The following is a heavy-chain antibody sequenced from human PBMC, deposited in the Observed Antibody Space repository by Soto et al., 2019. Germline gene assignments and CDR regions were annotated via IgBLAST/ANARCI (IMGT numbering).Heavy chain of an antibody. CDR2: MDPDSGNT. V-gene: IGHV1-8*01. D-gene: IGHD6-13*01. J-gene: IGHJ5*02. CDR1: GYTFTSYE. CDR3: ARDGIAAAGGNWFDP. Sequence: QVQLVQSGAEVKKPGASVKVSCKASGYTFTSYEINWVRQAIGQGLEWMGWMDPDSGNTGYAQQFQGRITVTRNTSISTAYMGLSSLTSEDTAVYYCARDGIAAAGGNWFDPWGQGTLVTVSS.